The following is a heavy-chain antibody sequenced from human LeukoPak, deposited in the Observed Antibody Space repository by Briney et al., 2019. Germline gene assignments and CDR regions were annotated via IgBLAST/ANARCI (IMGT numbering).Heavy chain of an antibody. CDR1: GGSFSGYY. D-gene: IGHD1-26*01. Sequence: SESLSLTCAVYGGSFSGYYWSWIRQPPGKGLEWIGEINHSGSTNYNPSLKSRVTISVDTSKNQFSLKLSSVTAADTAVYYCARGQLATGYYYYYYGMDVWRQGTTVTVSS. J-gene: IGHJ6*02. CDR3: ARGQLATGYYYYYYGMDV. V-gene: IGHV4-34*01. CDR2: INHSGST.